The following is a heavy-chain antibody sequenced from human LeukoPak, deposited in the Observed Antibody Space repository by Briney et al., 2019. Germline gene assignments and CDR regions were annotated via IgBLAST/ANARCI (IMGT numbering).Heavy chain of an antibody. D-gene: IGHD3-10*01. CDR2: IYPDDSDT. CDR1: GYTFSSYW. V-gene: IGHV5-51*01. CDR3: ARHSYYYGSGSHQIDY. Sequence: GESLKISCKGSGYTFSSYWIGWVRQMPGKGLEWMGIIYPDDSDTRYSPSFQGQVTISADKSISTAYLQWSSLKASDTAMYYCARHSYYYGSGSHQIDYWGQGTLVTVSS. J-gene: IGHJ4*02.